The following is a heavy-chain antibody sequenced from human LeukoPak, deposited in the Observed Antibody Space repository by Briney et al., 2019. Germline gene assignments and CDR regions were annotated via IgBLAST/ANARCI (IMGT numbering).Heavy chain of an antibody. CDR1: GLTFGDYA. Sequence: KPGGSLRLSCTASGLTFGDYAMSWFRQAPGKGLEWVGFIRSKPYGGTTENAASVKGRFTISRDDSKSIAYLQMNSLKTEDTAVYYCARGGVYCSSVSCSVDYWGQGILVTVSS. J-gene: IGHJ4*02. D-gene: IGHD2-2*01. CDR3: ARGGVYCSSVSCSVDY. CDR2: IRSKPYGGTT. V-gene: IGHV3-49*05.